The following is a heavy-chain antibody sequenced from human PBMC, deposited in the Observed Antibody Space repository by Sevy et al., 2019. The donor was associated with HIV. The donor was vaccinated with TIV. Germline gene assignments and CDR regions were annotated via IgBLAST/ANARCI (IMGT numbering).Heavy chain of an antibody. J-gene: IGHJ4*02. V-gene: IGHV3-23*01. CDR3: AKERPVAVAGY. CDR1: GFTFSSYA. D-gene: IGHD6-19*01. Sequence: GGSLRLSCAASGFTFSSYAMSWVRQAPGKGLEWVSAITASGGSTYYADSVKGRFTISRDNSRNTLYLQMNSLRAEDSAVYYCAKERPVAVAGYWGQGPLVTVSS. CDR2: ITASGGST.